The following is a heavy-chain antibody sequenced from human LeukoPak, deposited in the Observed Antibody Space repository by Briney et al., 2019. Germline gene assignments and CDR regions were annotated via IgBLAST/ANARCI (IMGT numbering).Heavy chain of an antibody. CDR2: IRSKAYGGTT. CDR3: TREHITMIVVAPLYDAFDI. Sequence: PGRSLRLSCTASGFTFGVYAMSWFRQAPGKGLEWVGFIRSKAYGGTTEYAASVKGRFTISRDDSKSIAYLQMNSLKTEDTAVCYCTREHITMIVVAPLYDAFDIWGQGTMVTVSS. D-gene: IGHD3-22*01. V-gene: IGHV3-49*03. CDR1: GFTFGVYA. J-gene: IGHJ3*02.